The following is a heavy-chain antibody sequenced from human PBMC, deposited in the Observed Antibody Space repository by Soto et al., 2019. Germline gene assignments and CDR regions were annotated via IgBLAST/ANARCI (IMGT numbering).Heavy chain of an antibody. V-gene: IGHV4-59*01. CDR1: GGSISSYY. CDR3: ASGRRIYYFDY. J-gene: IGHJ4*02. D-gene: IGHD1-1*01. CDR2: IYYSGST. Sequence: SETLCVTCSVSGGSISSYYWSWIRQPPGKGLEWIGYIYYSGSTNYNPSLKSRVTISVDTSKNQFSLKLSSVTAADTAVYYCASGRRIYYFDYWGQGTLVTVSS.